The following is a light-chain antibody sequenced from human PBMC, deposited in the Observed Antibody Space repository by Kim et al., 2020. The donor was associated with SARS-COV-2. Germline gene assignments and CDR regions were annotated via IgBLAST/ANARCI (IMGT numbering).Light chain of an antibody. Sequence: DIQMAQSPSSLSASVGDRLTITCRASQDIGNNLAWFQQKPGKVPKLLIYAASTLESGVPSRFSGSGSGTDFTLTISSLQPEDVATYYCQKYKSVPFTFGPGTKVDIK. CDR1: QDIGNN. CDR3: QKYKSVPFT. CDR2: AAS. J-gene: IGKJ3*01. V-gene: IGKV1-27*01.